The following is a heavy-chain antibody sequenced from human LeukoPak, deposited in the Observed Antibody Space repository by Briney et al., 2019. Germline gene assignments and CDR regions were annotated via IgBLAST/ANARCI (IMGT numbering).Heavy chain of an antibody. CDR3: ARAGSSGWYSGLDY. V-gene: IGHV3-53*05. CDR2: IYSGGST. J-gene: IGHJ4*02. CDR1: GFTVSGNY. Sequence: GGSLRLSCAASGFTVSGNYMNWVRQAPGKGLEWVSVIYSGGSTYYADSVKGRFTISRDNSKNTLYLQMNSLRAEDTAVYYCARAGSSGWYSGLDYRGQGTLVTVSS. D-gene: IGHD6-19*01.